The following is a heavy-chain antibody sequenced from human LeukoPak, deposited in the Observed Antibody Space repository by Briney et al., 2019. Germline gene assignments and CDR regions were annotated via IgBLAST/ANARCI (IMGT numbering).Heavy chain of an antibody. D-gene: IGHD3-22*01. Sequence: ASVKVSCKTSGYIFTGYYMHWVRQAPGQGLEWMGWISAYKGNTNYAQKLQGRGTMTTDTSTSTAYMELRSLRSDDTAVYYCARDTSQYYESSGYYPGYFDYWGQGTLVTVSS. CDR1: GYIFTGYY. CDR3: ARDTSQYYESSGYYPGYFDY. V-gene: IGHV1-18*04. J-gene: IGHJ4*02. CDR2: ISAYKGNT.